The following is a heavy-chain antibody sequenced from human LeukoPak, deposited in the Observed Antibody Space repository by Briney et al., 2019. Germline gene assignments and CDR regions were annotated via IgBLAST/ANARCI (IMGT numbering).Heavy chain of an antibody. J-gene: IGHJ4*02. CDR2: IIPIFGIA. CDR3: ARETLTTVVTPSYYFDY. V-gene: IGHV1-69*04. Sequence: GASVKVSCKASGGTFSSYAISWVRQAPGQGLEWMGRIIPIFGIANYAQKFQGRVTITADKSTSTAYMELSSLRSEDTAMYYCARETLTTVVTPSYYFDYWGQGTLVTVSS. D-gene: IGHD4-23*01. CDR1: GGTFSSYA.